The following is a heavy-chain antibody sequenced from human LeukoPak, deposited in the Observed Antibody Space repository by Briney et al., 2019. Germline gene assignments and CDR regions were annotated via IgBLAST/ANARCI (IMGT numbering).Heavy chain of an antibody. V-gene: IGHV1-18*01. CDR3: ARRSSGSGRSAFDI. CDR1: GYTFTSYG. CDR2: ISAYNGNT. D-gene: IGHD3-10*01. J-gene: IGHJ3*02. Sequence: ASVKVSCKASGYTFTSYGISWVRQAPGQGLEWMGWISAYNGNTNYAQKLQGRVTMTTDTSTSTAYMELRSLRSDDTAVYYCARRSSGSGRSAFDIWGQGTMVTVSS.